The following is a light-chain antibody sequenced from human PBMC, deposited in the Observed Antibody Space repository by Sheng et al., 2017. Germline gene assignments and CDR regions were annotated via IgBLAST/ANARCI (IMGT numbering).Light chain of an antibody. CDR1: ALPKQY. V-gene: IGLV3-25*03. Sequence: SYELTQPPSVSVSPGQTARITCSGDALPKQYAYWYQQKPGQAPVLVIYKDSERPSGIPERFSGSSSGTTVTLTISGVQAEDEADYYCQSXDSSGTVVFGGGT. CDR2: KDS. J-gene: IGLJ2*01. CDR3: QSXDSSGTVV.